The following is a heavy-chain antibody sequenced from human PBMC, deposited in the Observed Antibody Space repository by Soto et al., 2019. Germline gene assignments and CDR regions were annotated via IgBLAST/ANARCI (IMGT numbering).Heavy chain of an antibody. CDR3: AHIPWGYSSTWSFDY. CDR2: IYWDDDK. D-gene: IGHD6-13*01. V-gene: IGHV2-5*02. J-gene: IGHJ4*02. CDR1: GFSLTTNGVG. Sequence: QITLKESGPTLVKPTQTLTLTCTFSGFSLTTNGVGVGWIRQPPGKALEWLALIYWDDDKRYSPSLKSRLTIAKDTSKNQVVLTMTNMDPVDTATYYCAHIPWGYSSTWSFDYWGQGTLVTVSP.